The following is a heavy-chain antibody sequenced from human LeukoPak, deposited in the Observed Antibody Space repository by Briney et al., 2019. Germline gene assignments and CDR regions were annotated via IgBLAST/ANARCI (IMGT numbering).Heavy chain of an antibody. D-gene: IGHD3-16*02. CDR1: GFTFSSYW. Sequence: PGGSLRLSCAASGFTFSSYWMSWVRQAPGKGLEWVSIIYAGGNTYYADSVKGRFTISRDNSKNTLYLQMNSLRAEDTAVYYCARRVWGTNRYTDCWGQGTLVTVSS. CDR2: IYAGGNT. CDR3: ARRVWGTNRYTDC. J-gene: IGHJ4*02. V-gene: IGHV3-53*01.